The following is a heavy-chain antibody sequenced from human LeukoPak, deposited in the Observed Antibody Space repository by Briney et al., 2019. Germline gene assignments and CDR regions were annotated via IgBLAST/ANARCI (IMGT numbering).Heavy chain of an antibody. Sequence: PGMSLRLSCAASGVTLSPYGMHWVRQAPGKGLEWVAVISYEGGTQHYADSVKGRFIISRDNPRNTLYLQMNSLRAEDTAVYYCAEEVGATYPTFDYWGQGTLVTVSS. CDR3: AEEVGATYPTFDY. D-gene: IGHD1-26*01. J-gene: IGHJ4*02. CDR1: GVTLSPYG. V-gene: IGHV3-30*18. CDR2: ISYEGGTQ.